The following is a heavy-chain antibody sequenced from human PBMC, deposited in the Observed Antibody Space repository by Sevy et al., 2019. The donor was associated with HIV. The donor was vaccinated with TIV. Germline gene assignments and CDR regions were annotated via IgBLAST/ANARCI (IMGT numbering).Heavy chain of an antibody. D-gene: IGHD2-2*01. CDR3: ARVGKAAIYGPDAFDI. J-gene: IGHJ3*02. CDR2: ISSSGSTI. V-gene: IGHV3-11*01. CDR1: GFTFSDYY. Sequence: GGSLRLSCAASGFTFSDYYMSWIRRAPVKGLEWVSYISSSGSTIDYADSVKGRFTISRDNAKNSTYLQMNSLRAEDTAVYYCARVGKAAIYGPDAFDIWGQGTMVTVSS.